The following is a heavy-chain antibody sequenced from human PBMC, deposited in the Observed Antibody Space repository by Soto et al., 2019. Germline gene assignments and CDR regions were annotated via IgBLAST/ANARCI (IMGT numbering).Heavy chain of an antibody. V-gene: IGHV3-53*01. CDR1: VFNFDNSY. Sequence: PVGSLRLSCAFSVFNFDNSYMSWVRQSPGKGLEWVSILYSGGQTYYTESVRGRFTISRDISKNTLDLQMNRLTADDTAVYYCSKNNVAPAFVGFEDWGQGTLVIVSS. J-gene: IGHJ4*02. CDR3: SKNNVAPAFVGFED. D-gene: IGHD2-2*01. CDR2: LYSGGQT.